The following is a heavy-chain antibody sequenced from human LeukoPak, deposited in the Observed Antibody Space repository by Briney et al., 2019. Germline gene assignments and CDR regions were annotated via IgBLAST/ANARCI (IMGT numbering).Heavy chain of an antibody. Sequence: PGGSLRLSCAASGFTFSSYVMHWVRQAPGKGLEWVAVISYDGSNKYYADSVKGRFTISRDNSKNTLYLQMNSLRAEDTAVYYCAKDRGSGSYSGYWGQGTLVTVSS. J-gene: IGHJ4*02. D-gene: IGHD1-26*01. CDR1: GFTFSSYV. CDR3: AKDRGSGSYSGY. CDR2: ISYDGSNK. V-gene: IGHV3-30*18.